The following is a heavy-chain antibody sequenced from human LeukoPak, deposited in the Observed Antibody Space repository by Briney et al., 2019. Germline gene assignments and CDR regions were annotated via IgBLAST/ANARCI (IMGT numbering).Heavy chain of an antibody. Sequence: SGTLSLTCTVSGGSISSSSYYWGWIRQPPGKGLEWIGSIYYSGSTYYNPSLKSRVTISVDTSKNQFSLKLSSVSAADTAVYYCASLSTLAAAGTVYWGQGILVTVSS. CDR3: ASLSTLAAAGTVY. D-gene: IGHD6-13*01. V-gene: IGHV4-39*01. CDR1: GGSISSSSYY. CDR2: IYYSGST. J-gene: IGHJ4*02.